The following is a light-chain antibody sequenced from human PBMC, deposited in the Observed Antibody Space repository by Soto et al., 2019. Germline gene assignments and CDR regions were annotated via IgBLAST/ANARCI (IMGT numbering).Light chain of an antibody. CDR1: SSNIGAGYD. J-gene: IGLJ2*01. CDR2: GNS. Sequence: QSVLTQPPSVSGAPGQRVTISCTGSSSNIGAGYDVHWYQQLPGTAPKLLIYGNSNRPSGVPDRFSGSKSGTSASLAITGLQAEDDADYYCQSYDRSLSRVFGGGTKLTVL. CDR3: QSYDRSLSRV. V-gene: IGLV1-40*01.